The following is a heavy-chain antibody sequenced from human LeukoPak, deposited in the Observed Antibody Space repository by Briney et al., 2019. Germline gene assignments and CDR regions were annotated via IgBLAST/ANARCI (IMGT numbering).Heavy chain of an antibody. D-gene: IGHD6-13*01. CDR2: ISAYNGNT. J-gene: IGHJ4*02. CDR1: GYTFTSYG. Sequence: GASVKVSCKASGYTFTSYGISWVRQAPGQGLEWMGWISAYNGNTNYAQKLQGRVTMTTDTSTSTAYMELRSLRSDDTAVYYCARQEYSSSWSFREVDYWGQGTLVTVSS. V-gene: IGHV1-18*01. CDR3: ARQEYSSSWSFREVDY.